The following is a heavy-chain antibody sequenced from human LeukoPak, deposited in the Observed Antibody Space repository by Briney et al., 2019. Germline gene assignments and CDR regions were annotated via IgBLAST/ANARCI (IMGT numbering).Heavy chain of an antibody. CDR3: ATKGPGVVVAAHEWYYYGMDV. Sequence: ASVKVSCKVSGYNLTELSMHWVRQAPGKGLEWMGGFDPEDGETIYAQKFQGRVTMTEDTSTDTAYMELSSLRSEDTAVYYCATKGPGVVVAAHEWYYYGMDVWGQGTTVTVSS. D-gene: IGHD2-15*01. CDR2: FDPEDGET. CDR1: GYNLTELS. V-gene: IGHV1-24*01. J-gene: IGHJ6*02.